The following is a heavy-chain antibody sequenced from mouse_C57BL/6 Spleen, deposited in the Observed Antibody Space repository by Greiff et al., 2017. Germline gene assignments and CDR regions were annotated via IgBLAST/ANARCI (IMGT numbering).Heavy chain of an antibody. CDR1: GFTFSDYG. Sequence: EVMLVESGGGLVKPGGSLKLSCAASGFTFSDYGMHWVRQAPEKGLEWVAYISSGSSTIYYADTVKGRFTISRDNAKNTLFLQMTSLRSEDTAMYYWARDDYDEYYFDYWGQGTTLTVSS. CDR2: ISSGSSTI. D-gene: IGHD2-4*01. V-gene: IGHV5-17*01. J-gene: IGHJ2*01. CDR3: ARDDYDEYYFDY.